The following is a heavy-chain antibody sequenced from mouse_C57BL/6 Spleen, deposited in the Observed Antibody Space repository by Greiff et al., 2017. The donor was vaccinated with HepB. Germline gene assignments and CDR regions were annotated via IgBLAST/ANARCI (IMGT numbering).Heavy chain of an antibody. V-gene: IGHV1-4*01. Sequence: VHLQQSGAELARPGASVKMSCKASGYTFTSYTMHWVKQRPGQGLEWIGYINPSSGYTKYNQKFKDKATLTADKSSSTAYMQLSSLTSEDSAVYYCAREEDGYLYAMDYWGQGTSVTVSS. CDR3: AREEDGYLYAMDY. CDR1: GYTFTSYT. J-gene: IGHJ4*01. D-gene: IGHD2-3*01. CDR2: INPSSGYT.